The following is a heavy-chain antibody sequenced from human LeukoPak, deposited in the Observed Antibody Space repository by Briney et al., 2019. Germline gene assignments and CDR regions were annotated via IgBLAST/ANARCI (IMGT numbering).Heavy chain of an antibody. V-gene: IGHV3-74*01. J-gene: IGHJ4*03. CDR2: INSEGSSA. Sequence: GGSLRLSCAASGFTFNTNWMHWVRQAPGKGLVWVSRINSEGSSASYADSVKGRFTISRDNAKNTLFLQMTSLRAEDTAVYYCANALMGSYFECWGQGTLVTVSS. CDR3: ANALMGSYFEC. D-gene: IGHD7-27*01. CDR1: GFTFNTNW.